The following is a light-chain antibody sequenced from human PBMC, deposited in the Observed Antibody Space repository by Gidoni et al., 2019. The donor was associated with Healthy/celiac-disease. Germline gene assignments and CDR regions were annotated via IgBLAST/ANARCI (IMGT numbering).Light chain of an antibody. J-gene: IGKJ1*01. CDR3: MQGTHWPPT. Sequence: EVVLSHSPRSLPVILAQPASISCRSSQSLLYSDGNTYLNWFHQRPGQSPRRLIYGVSNRDSGAPERFTGSGSGSDFTLKISRVEADDVGIYYCMQGTHWPPTFGQGTRVEIK. V-gene: IGKV2-30*01. CDR2: GVS. CDR1: QSLLYSDGNTY.